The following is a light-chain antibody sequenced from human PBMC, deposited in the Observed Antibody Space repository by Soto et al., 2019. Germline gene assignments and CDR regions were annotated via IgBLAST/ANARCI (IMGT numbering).Light chain of an antibody. CDR2: EVS. CDR1: SSDVGAYKY. V-gene: IGLV2-8*01. Sequence: QSVLTQPPSASGSPGQSVTISCTGTSSDVGAYKYVSWYQQYPGEAPKLMIYEVSKRPSGVPDRFSGSKSGNTASLTVSGLQAEDEADYYCTSYVGSDIWVFGGGTKLTVL. J-gene: IGLJ3*02. CDR3: TSYVGSDIWV.